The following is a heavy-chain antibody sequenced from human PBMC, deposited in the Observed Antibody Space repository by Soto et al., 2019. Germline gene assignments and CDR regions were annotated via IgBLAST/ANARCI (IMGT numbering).Heavy chain of an antibody. CDR3: ARLPGLENNPPFDS. Sequence: QVQLQESGPGLVKPSETLYLTCIVSGYSMTGPYWSWVRQAPEKGLECIGWLYYTGDTMYNPSFNSRATMSVDTSKTQCSLNLGSLTAADTSVYYCARLPGLENNPPFDSWGQGALVVVSS. V-gene: IGHV4-59*08. J-gene: IGHJ4*02. CDR1: GYSMTGPY. CDR2: LYYTGDT. D-gene: IGHD1-1*01.